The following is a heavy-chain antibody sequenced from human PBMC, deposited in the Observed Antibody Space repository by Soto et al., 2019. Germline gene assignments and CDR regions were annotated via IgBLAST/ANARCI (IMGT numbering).Heavy chain of an antibody. CDR3: ARDRYCTSISCYVGEEQGFAY. CDR2: ISPYNDDT. J-gene: IGHJ4*02. V-gene: IGHV1-18*01. CDR1: GYTFSTSG. Sequence: ASVKVSCKASGYTFSTSGISWVRQAPGQRLEWMGWISPYNDDTNYAQKFQGRVTMTTDTSTSTAYMELRSLRSDDTAVYYCARDRYCTSISCYVGEEQGFAYWGQGTLVTVSS. D-gene: IGHD2-2*01.